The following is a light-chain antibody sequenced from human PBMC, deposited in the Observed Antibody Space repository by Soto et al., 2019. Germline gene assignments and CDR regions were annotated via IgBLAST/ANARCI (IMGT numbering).Light chain of an antibody. CDR1: SSDVGAYIY. V-gene: IGLV2-14*01. CDR3: SSYTSSSTLDV. CDR2: EVS. J-gene: IGLJ1*01. Sequence: QSVLTQPASVSGSPGQSITISCTGTSSDVGAYIYVSWYQHQPGKAPKLMIYEVSNRPSGVSNRFSGSKSGNTASLTISGLQAEDEADYYCSSYTSSSTLDVFGTGTKLTVL.